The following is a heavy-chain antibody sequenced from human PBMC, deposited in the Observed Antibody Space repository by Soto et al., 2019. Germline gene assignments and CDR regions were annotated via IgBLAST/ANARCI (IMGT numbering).Heavy chain of an antibody. Sequence: GGSLRLSCAASGFTFSSYGMHWVRQAPGKGLEWVAVIWYDGSNKYYADSVKGRFTISRDNSKNTLYLQMNSLRAEDTAVYYCARDQCSGGSCLRGFHYYGMDVWGQGTTVTVSS. CDR1: GFTFSSYG. D-gene: IGHD2-15*01. V-gene: IGHV3-33*01. CDR3: ARDQCSGGSCLRGFHYYGMDV. J-gene: IGHJ6*02. CDR2: IWYDGSNK.